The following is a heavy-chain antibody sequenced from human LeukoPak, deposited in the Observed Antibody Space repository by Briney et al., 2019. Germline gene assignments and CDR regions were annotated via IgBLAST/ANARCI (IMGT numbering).Heavy chain of an antibody. Sequence: SETLSLTCAVYGGSFSGYYWSWIRQPPGKGLEWIGEINHSGSTNYNPALKRRVTMSVDTSKNQFSLKVTSVTAADTAVYYCARLGHCSGGSCYQYYYMDVWGKGTTVTFSS. V-gene: IGHV4-34*01. CDR2: INHSGST. J-gene: IGHJ6*03. CDR1: GGSFSGYY. CDR3: ARLGHCSGGSCYQYYYMDV. D-gene: IGHD2-15*01.